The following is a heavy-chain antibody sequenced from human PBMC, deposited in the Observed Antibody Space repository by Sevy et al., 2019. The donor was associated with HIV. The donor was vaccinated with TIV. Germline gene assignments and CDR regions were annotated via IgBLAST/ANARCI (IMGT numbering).Heavy chain of an antibody. V-gene: IGHV3-21*01. Sequence: GGSLLSCAASGFTFSSYSMNWVRQAPGKGLEWVSSISSRSDYIFYADSMRGRITISRDDAKKSLQLEMNSLRVEDTAVYYCARDGGSTDRGMDVWGQGTTVTVSS. D-gene: IGHD3-16*01. CDR3: ARDGGSTDRGMDV. J-gene: IGHJ6*02. CDR1: GFTFSSYS. CDR2: ISSRSDYI.